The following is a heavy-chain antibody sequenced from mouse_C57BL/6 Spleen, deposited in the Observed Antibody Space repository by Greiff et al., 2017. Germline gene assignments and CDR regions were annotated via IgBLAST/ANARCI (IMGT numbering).Heavy chain of an antibody. V-gene: IGHV3-6*01. CDR1: GYSITSGYY. D-gene: IGHD1-1*01. J-gene: IGHJ1*03. CDR2: ISYDGSN. Sequence: EVKLVESGPGLVKPSQSLSLTCSVTGYSITSGYYWNWIRQFPGNKLEWMGYISYDGSNNYNPSLKNRISITRDTSKNQFFLKLNSVTTEDTATYYCAREGDYYYGSSDVWGTGTTVTVSS. CDR3: AREGDYYYGSSDV.